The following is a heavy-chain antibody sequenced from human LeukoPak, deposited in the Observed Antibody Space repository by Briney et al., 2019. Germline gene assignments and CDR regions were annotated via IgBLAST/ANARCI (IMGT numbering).Heavy chain of an antibody. CDR1: GYTFTSYY. CDR2: IIPIFGTA. V-gene: IGHV1-69*13. D-gene: IGHD3-9*01. Sequence: ASVKVSCKTSGYTFTSYYMHWVRQAPGQGLEWMGGIIPIFGTANYAQKFQGRVTITADESTSTAYMELSSLRSEDTAVYYCASGGIHYDILTGTNWFDPWGQGTLVTVSS. CDR3: ASGGIHYDILTGTNWFDP. J-gene: IGHJ5*02.